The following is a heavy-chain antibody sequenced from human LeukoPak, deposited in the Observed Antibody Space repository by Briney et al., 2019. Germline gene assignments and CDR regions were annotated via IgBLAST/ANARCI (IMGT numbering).Heavy chain of an antibody. CDR1: GGSISSYY. J-gene: IGHJ4*02. V-gene: IGHV4-59*01. CDR2: IYYSGST. D-gene: IGHD1-26*01. Sequence: PSETLSLTCTVSGGSISSYYWSWIRQPPGKGLEWIGYIYYSGSTNYNPSLKSRVTISVGTSKNQFSLKLSSVTAADTAVYYCARGRWSGSYSGYFDYWGQGTLVTVSS. CDR3: ARGRWSGSYSGYFDY.